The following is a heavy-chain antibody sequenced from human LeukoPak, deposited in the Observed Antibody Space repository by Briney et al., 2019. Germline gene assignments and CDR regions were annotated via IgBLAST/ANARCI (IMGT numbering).Heavy chain of an antibody. Sequence: ASVKVSCKASSYTFTNYGVIWVRQAPGQGLEWMGWISAYNGNTNYAQNLQGRVTMTTDTSTTTAYMELRSLNSDDTAVYYCARWGRDFDDWFDPWGQGTLVTVSS. V-gene: IGHV1-18*01. CDR1: SYTFTNYG. CDR2: ISAYNGNT. CDR3: ARWGRDFDDWFDP. D-gene: IGHD3-9*01. J-gene: IGHJ5*02.